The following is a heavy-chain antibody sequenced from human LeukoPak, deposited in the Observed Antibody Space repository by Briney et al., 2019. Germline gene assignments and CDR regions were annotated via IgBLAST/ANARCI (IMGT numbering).Heavy chain of an antibody. D-gene: IGHD4-17*01. V-gene: IGHV3-23*01. J-gene: IGHJ1*01. Sequence: GGSLRLSCAASGFTFSSYTMSWVRQAPGKGLEWVSAISGSGSSTYYADSVKGRFTISRDNSKNTLYLQMNSLRAEDTAVYYCAKIILEYGDYSGFFQHWGQGTLVTVSS. CDR2: ISGSGSST. CDR3: AKIILEYGDYSGFFQH. CDR1: GFTFSSYT.